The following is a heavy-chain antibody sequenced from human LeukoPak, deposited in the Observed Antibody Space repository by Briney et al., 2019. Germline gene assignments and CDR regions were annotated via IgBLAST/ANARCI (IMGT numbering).Heavy chain of an antibody. CDR3: ARFTRSSSSHYYYYAMDV. J-gene: IGHJ6*02. D-gene: IGHD6-6*01. CDR2: IHFSGNS. Sequence: PSETLSLTCTVSGGSISMSTYYWGWIRQPPGKGLECIGSIHFSGNSYYNPSPSLKSRVTISVDTSKNQFSLNVISVTAADTAVHYCARFTRSSSSHYYYYAMDVWGQGTTVTVSS. CDR1: GGSISMSTYY. V-gene: IGHV4-39*01.